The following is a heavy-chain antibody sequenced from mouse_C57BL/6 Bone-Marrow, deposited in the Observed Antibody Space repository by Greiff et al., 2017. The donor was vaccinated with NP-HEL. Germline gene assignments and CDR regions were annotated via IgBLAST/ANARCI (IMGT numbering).Heavy chain of an antibody. D-gene: IGHD4-1*01. CDR1: GFTFSDYY. J-gene: IGHJ3*01. CDR2: ISNGGGST. Sequence: EVQLMESGGGLVQPGGSLKLSCAASGFTFSDYYMYWVRQTPEKRLEWVAYISNGGGSTYYLDTVKGRFTISRDNAKNTLYLQMSRLKSEDTAMYYCARHGNGPWFAYWGQGTLVTVSA. CDR3: ARHGNGPWFAY. V-gene: IGHV5-12*01.